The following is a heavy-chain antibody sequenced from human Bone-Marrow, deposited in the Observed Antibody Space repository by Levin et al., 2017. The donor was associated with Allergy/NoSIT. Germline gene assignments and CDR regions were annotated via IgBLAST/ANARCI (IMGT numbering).Heavy chain of an antibody. CDR1: GYTFTSYD. D-gene: IGHD1-7*01. CDR3: ARGHPGTTNPDDL. Sequence: PRASVKVSCKASGYTFTSYDINWVRQASGQGLEWMGWMNPINGNSGSEQKFQGRITMTRNTSINTAYMELSSLTYEDTAVYFCARGHPGTTNPDDLWGQGTLVTVSS. CDR2: MNPINGNS. V-gene: IGHV1-8*01. J-gene: IGHJ5*02.